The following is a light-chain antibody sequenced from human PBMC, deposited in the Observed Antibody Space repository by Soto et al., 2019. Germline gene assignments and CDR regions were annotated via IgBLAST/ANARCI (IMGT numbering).Light chain of an antibody. J-gene: IGLJ2*01. CDR2: VNSDGSH. Sequence: QPVLTQPPSASASLGASVKLTCTLSSGHSTYTIAWHQQQPGKGPRYLMKVNSDGSHSKGDGVPDRFSGSSSGAERYLTISSLQSEDEADYYCQTWGSGIQVFGGGTKVTVL. V-gene: IGLV4-69*01. CDR1: SGHSTYT. CDR3: QTWGSGIQV.